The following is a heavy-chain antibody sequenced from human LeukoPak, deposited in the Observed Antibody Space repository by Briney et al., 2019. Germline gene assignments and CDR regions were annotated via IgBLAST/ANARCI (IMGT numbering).Heavy chain of an antibody. CDR1: GFTFSSYA. D-gene: IGHD1-26*01. Sequence: GGSLRLSCAASGFTFSSYAMSWVRQAPGKGLEWVPAISGSGGSTYYADSVKGRFTISRDNSKNTLYLQMNSLRAEDTAVYYCALPELLLGDSWGQGTLVTVSS. CDR3: ALPELLLGDS. V-gene: IGHV3-23*01. CDR2: ISGSGGST. J-gene: IGHJ4*02.